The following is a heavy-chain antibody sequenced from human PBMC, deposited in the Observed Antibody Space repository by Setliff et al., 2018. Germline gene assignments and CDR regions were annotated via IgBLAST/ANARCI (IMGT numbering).Heavy chain of an antibody. CDR2: TYRDGST. CDR1: GFTFSSYW. Sequence: GGSLRLSCAASGFTFSSYWMTWVRQAPGKGLEWVSITYRDGSTYYAESVKGRFTLSRDSTKNTLSLQMNSLRVEDTAFYYCGTNSDSKHYIDFWGQGTLVTVSS. CDR3: GTNSDSKHYIDF. V-gene: IGHV3-66*01. J-gene: IGHJ4*02. D-gene: IGHD4-4*01.